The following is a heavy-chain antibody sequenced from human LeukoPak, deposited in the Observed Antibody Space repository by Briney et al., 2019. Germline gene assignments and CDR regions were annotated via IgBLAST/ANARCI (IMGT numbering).Heavy chain of an antibody. CDR2: VKSDGSST. CDR3: ARDGFLGPVTAYLDY. CDR1: GFTFSSYA. D-gene: IGHD2-21*02. J-gene: IGHJ4*02. Sequence: GGSLRLSCAASGFTFSSYAMHWVRHAPGKGSVWVSRVKSDGSSTIYADSVKGRFTISRDNARNTLYLQMNSLRAEDTAVYYCARDGFLGPVTAYLDYWGQGTPVTVSS. V-gene: IGHV3-74*01.